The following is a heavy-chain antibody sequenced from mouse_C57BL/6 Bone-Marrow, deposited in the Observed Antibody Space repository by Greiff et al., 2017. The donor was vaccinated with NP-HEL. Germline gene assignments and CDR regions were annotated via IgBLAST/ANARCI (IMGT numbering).Heavy chain of an antibody. D-gene: IGHD2-3*01. CDR2: ISSGGDYI. V-gene: IGHV5-9-1*02. CDR1: GFTFSSYA. CDR3: TRENDGYFFDY. J-gene: IGHJ2*01. Sequence: EVNVVESGEGLVKPGGSLKLSCAASGFTFSSYAMSWVRQTPEKRLEWVAYISSGGDYIYYADTVKGRFTISRDNARNTLYLQMSSLKSEDTAMYYCTRENDGYFFDYWGQGTTLTVSS.